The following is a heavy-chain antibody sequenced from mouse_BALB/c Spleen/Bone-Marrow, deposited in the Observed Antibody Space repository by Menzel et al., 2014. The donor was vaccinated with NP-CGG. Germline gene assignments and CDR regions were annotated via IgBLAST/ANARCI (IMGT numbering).Heavy chain of an antibody. CDR1: GFSLXSYG. J-gene: IGHJ4*01. D-gene: IGHD2-14*01. CDR3: ARMDRSSYAMDY. Sequence: QVQLQQSGPGLVQPSQSLSITCTVSGFSLXSYGVHWVRQSPGKGLEWLGVIWSGGSTDYNAAFKSRLSISKDNSKSQVFFKMNSLQPNDTAIYYCARMDRSSYAMDYWGQGTSVTVSS. V-gene: IGHV2-2*02. CDR2: IWSGGST.